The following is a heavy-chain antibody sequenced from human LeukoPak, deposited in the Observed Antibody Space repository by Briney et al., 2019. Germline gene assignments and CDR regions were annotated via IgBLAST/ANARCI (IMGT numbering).Heavy chain of an antibody. CDR2: VYYTGST. V-gene: IGHV4-61*01. J-gene: IGHJ3*02. CDR1: GGSVSRVSLY. D-gene: IGHD2-15*01. Sequence: PSETLSLTCTVSGGSVSRVSLYWAWIRQSPGKGLEWIGYVYYTGSTNYNPSLKSRVSISIDTSKNQFSLKLNSATAADTAVYYCARGGPSWWYGFDTWGQGTMVTVSS. CDR3: ARGGPSWWYGFDT.